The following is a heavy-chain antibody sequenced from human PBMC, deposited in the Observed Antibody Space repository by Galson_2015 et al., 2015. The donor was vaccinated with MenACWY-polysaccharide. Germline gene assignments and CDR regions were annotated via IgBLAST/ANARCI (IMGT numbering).Heavy chain of an antibody. CDR3: ARVEKYSGSFYILY. V-gene: IGHV4-38-2*01. J-gene: IGHJ4*02. D-gene: IGHD1-26*01. Sequence: ATLSLTCAVSAYSIRRGYFRGWIRQPPGKGLEWLASIFHSGTTYYNPSLKSRVTISVDTSKNQFSLKLSSVTAADTAVYYCARVEKYSGSFYILYWGQGTLVAVSS. CDR2: IFHSGTT. CDR1: AYSIRRGYF.